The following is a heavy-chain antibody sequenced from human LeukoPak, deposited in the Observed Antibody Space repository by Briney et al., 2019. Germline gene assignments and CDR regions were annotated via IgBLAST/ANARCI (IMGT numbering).Heavy chain of an antibody. J-gene: IGHJ6*03. Sequence: PSETLSLTCTVSGGSISSGSYYWSWIRQPAGKGLEWIGRIYTSGSTNYNPSLKSRVTISVDTSKNQFSLKLSSVTAADTAVYYCASEGVRSMDVWGKGTTVTVSS. CDR1: GGSISSGSYY. V-gene: IGHV4-61*02. D-gene: IGHD3-10*01. CDR3: ASEGVRSMDV. CDR2: IYTSGST.